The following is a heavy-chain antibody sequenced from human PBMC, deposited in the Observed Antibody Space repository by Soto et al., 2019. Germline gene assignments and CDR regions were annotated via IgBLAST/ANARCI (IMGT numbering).Heavy chain of an antibody. V-gene: IGHV4-31*03. Sequence: QVQLQESGPGLVKPSQTLSLTCTVSGGSISSGGYYWSWIRQHPGKGLEWIGYIYYSGSTYYNPSLKSRVTISVDTSKNQFSLKLSSVTAADTAVYYCARDLGLEGGLRYFDWSPHFDYWGQGTLVTVSS. J-gene: IGHJ4*02. CDR3: ARDLGLEGGLRYFDWSPHFDY. D-gene: IGHD3-9*01. CDR2: IYYSGST. CDR1: GGSISSGGYY.